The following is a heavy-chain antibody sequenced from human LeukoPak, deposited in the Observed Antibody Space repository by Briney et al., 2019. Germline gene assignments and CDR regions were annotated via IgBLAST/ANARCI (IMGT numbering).Heavy chain of an antibody. CDR3: ARDQGPSGIGWFDP. V-gene: IGHV3-74*03. CDR2: IKTDGSIT. CDR1: GFTFTTSW. J-gene: IGHJ5*02. D-gene: IGHD1-26*01. Sequence: PGGSLRLSCEASGFTFTTSWMRWVRHAPGKGLVWVSRIKTDGSITTYGDSVKGRFTISRDNARSTLYLQMDSLRAEDTAVYYCARDQGPSGIGWFDPWGQGTLVTVSA.